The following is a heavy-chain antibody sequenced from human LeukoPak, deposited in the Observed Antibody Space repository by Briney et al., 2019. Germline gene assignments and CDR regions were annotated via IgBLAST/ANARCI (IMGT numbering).Heavy chain of an antibody. CDR3: ARGIQLWSNFDY. Sequence: GGSLRLSCAASGFTFSSYAMHWVREAPGKGLEYVSAISSNGGSTYYANSVKGRFTISRDNSKNTLYLQMGSLRAEDMAVYYCARGIQLWSNFDYWGQGTLVTVSS. D-gene: IGHD5-18*01. CDR2: ISSNGGST. V-gene: IGHV3-64*01. CDR1: GFTFSSYA. J-gene: IGHJ4*02.